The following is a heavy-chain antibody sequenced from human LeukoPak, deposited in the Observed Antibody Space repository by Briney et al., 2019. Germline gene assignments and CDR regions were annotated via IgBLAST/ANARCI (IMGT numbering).Heavy chain of an antibody. V-gene: IGHV3-72*01. D-gene: IGHD2-8*01. Sequence: PGGSLRLSCAASGFSFSDLYMDWVRQAPGKGLRWVGRIRNKANSYTAEYAASVKGRFTITRDDSKNSLYLQMNSLKTEDTAVYYCARDTNGSPDGYWGQGTLVTVSS. CDR1: GFSFSDLY. J-gene: IGHJ4*02. CDR2: IRNKANSYTA. CDR3: ARDTNGSPDGY.